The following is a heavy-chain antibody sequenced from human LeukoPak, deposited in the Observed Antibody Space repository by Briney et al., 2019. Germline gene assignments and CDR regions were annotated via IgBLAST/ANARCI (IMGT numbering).Heavy chain of an antibody. D-gene: IGHD7-27*01. CDR1: GFTFSSYA. CDR3: ARSFIWGSYDYFDY. V-gene: IGHV3-7*01. CDR2: IKQDGSEK. J-gene: IGHJ4*02. Sequence: PGGSLRLSCAASGFTFSSYAMSWVRQAPGKGLEWVANIKQDGSEKYYVDSVKGRFTISRDNAKNSLYLQMNSLRAEDTAVYYCARSFIWGSYDYFDYWGQGTLVTVSS.